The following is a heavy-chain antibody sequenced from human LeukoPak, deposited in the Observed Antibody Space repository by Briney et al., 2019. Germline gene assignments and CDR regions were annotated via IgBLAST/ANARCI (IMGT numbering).Heavy chain of an antibody. Sequence: PGGSLRLSCSASGITLMSYTIHWLRRAPGRGLEWLTLVLDNTDFAYHADSVKGRFTISRDNAKNSLYLQMNSLRADDTAIYYCVRDRDYYAVDCWGQGTLVTVSS. J-gene: IGHJ4*02. V-gene: IGHV3-30-3*01. D-gene: IGHD3-22*01. CDR1: GITLMSYT. CDR2: VLDNTDFA. CDR3: VRDRDYYAVDC.